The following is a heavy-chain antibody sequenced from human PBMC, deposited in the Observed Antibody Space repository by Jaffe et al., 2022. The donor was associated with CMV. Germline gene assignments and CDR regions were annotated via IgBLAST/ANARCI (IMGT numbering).Heavy chain of an antibody. D-gene: IGHD3-3*01. V-gene: IGHV4-34*01. CDR3: ARGLRIFGVVIRQYYYYGMDV. Sequence: QVQLQQWGAGLLKPSETLSLTCAVYGGSFSGYYWSWIRQPPGKGLEWIGEINHSGSTNYNPSLKSRVTISVDTSKNQFSLKLSSVTAADTAVYYCARGLRIFGVVIRQYYYYGMDVWGQGTTVTVSS. CDR1: GGSFSGYY. CDR2: INHSGST. J-gene: IGHJ6*02.